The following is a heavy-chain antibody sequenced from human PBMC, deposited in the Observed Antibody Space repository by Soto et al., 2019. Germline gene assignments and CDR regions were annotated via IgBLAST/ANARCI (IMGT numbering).Heavy chain of an antibody. CDR2: ISYDGSNT. CDR3: AKDWGSSGWFNWFDP. Sequence: QVQLVESGGGVVQPGRSLRLSCVASGFTLSSTGMHWVRQAPGKGLEWVAMISYDGSNTFYADSVKGRFTISRDNSWNTLYLQMGSLRPEDTSVYYCAKDWGSSGWFNWFDPWGQGTLVTVSS. CDR1: GFTLSSTG. V-gene: IGHV3-30*18. D-gene: IGHD6-19*01. J-gene: IGHJ5*02.